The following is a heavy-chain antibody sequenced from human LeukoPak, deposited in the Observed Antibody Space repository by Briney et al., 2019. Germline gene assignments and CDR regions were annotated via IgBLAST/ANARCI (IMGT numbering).Heavy chain of an antibody. D-gene: IGHD6-6*01. Sequence: GGSLRLSCAASGFTFSSYWMSWVRQAPGKGLEWVANIKQDGSEKYYVDSVKGRFTISRDNAKNSLYLQMNSLRAEDTAVYYCARDRIAARPRSAFDIWGQGTMVTVSS. J-gene: IGHJ3*02. CDR3: ARDRIAARPRSAFDI. V-gene: IGHV3-7*01. CDR2: IKQDGSEK. CDR1: GFTFSSYW.